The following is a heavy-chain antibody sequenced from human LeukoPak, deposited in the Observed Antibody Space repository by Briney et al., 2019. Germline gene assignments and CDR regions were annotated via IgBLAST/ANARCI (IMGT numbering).Heavy chain of an antibody. Sequence: GGSLRLSCAASGFTLSSYAMHWVRQAPGKGLEWVAVISYDGSNKYYADSVKGRFTISRDNSKNTLYLQMNSLRAEDTAVYYCARDFDSSGYYVPCGYWGQGTLVTVSS. CDR2: ISYDGSNK. CDR1: GFTLSSYA. J-gene: IGHJ4*02. CDR3: ARDFDSSGYYVPCGY. V-gene: IGHV3-30*04. D-gene: IGHD3-22*01.